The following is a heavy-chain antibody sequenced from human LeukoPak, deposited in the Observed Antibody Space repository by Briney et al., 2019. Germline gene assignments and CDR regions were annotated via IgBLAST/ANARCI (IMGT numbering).Heavy chain of an antibody. J-gene: IGHJ4*02. CDR3: ARKMAL. Sequence: PGGSLRLSCAASGFSFNSYGMNWVRQAPGKGLEWVSYIDGSSRSIYYADSVKGRFTVSRDNAKNSLFLQMNSLRDEATAVYFCARKMALWGQGTLVTVSS. CDR1: GFSFNSYG. CDR2: IDGSSRSI. V-gene: IGHV3-48*02. D-gene: IGHD5-24*01.